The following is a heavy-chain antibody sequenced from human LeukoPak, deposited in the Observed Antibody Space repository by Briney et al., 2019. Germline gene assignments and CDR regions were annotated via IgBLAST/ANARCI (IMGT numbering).Heavy chain of an antibody. CDR1: GGSISSYY. V-gene: IGHV4-59*01. J-gene: IGHJ4*02. Sequence: SETLSLTCTVSGGSISSYYWSWIRQPPGKGLEWIGYIYYSGSTNYNPSLKSRVTISVDTSKNQFSLKLSSVTAADTAVYYCARENGRRYSSSSGAMGAGFDYWGQGTLVTVSS. CDR2: IYYSGST. CDR3: ARENGRRYSSSSGAMGAGFDY. D-gene: IGHD6-6*01.